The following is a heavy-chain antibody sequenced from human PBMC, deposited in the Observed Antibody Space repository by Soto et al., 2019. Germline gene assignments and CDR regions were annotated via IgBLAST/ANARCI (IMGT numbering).Heavy chain of an antibody. D-gene: IGHD1-26*01. CDR1: GFNFSSYW. J-gene: IGHJ3*02. CDR2: IKQDGREK. V-gene: IGHV3-7*03. CDR3: ARREVDAFDI. Sequence: GGSLRLSCAASGFNFSSYWMSWVRQAPGKGLEWVANIKQDGREKYYVDSVKGRFTISRDNAKNSLYLQMNSLRAEDTAVYYCARREVDAFDIWGQGTMVTVSS.